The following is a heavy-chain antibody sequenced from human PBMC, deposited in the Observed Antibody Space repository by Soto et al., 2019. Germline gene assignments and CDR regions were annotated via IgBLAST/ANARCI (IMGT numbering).Heavy chain of an antibody. V-gene: IGHV1-69*14. CDR2: IIPIFGTA. CDR3: AKGWLDPIYYFDY. D-gene: IGHD3-9*01. J-gene: IGHJ4*02. Sequence: QVQLVQSGAEVKKPGSSVKVSCKASGGTFSSYAISWVRQAPGQGLEWMGGIIPIFGTANYAQKFQGRVTSTEDKSRSAAYIVLISLRSKDTAVYYCAKGWLDPIYYFDYWGQGTLDTVSS. CDR1: GGTFSSYA.